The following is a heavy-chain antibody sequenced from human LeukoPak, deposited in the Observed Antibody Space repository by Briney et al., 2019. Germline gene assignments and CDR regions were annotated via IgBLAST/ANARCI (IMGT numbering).Heavy chain of an antibody. CDR1: GGSISSSSYY. Sequence: SETLSLTCTVSGGSISSSSYYWGWIRQPPGKGLEWIGSIYYSGSTYYNPSLKSRVTISVDTSKNQFSLKLSSVTAADTAVYYCARLGDCSSSTCHSNYWYFDLWGRGTLVTVSS. D-gene: IGHD2-2*02. V-gene: IGHV4-39*07. CDR2: IYYSGST. CDR3: ARLGDCSSSTCHSNYWYFDL. J-gene: IGHJ2*01.